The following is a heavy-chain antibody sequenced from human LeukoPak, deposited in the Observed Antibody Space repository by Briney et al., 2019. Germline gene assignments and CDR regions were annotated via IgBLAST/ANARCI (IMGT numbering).Heavy chain of an antibody. CDR2: ISGSGGST. D-gene: IGHD3-9*01. Sequence: GGSLRLSCAASGFTFSSYAMSWVRQAPGKGLEWVSAISGSGGSTYYADSVKGRFAISRDNSKNTLYLQMNSLRAEDTAVYYCAKWGDYDILTGYYDSDYWGQGTLVTVSS. CDR1: GFTFSSYA. CDR3: AKWGDYDILTGYYDSDY. J-gene: IGHJ4*02. V-gene: IGHV3-23*01.